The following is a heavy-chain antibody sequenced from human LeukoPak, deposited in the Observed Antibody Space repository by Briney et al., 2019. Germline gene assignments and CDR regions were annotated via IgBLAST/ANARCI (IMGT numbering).Heavy chain of an antibody. J-gene: IGHJ4*02. CDR3: ASSTTPTYYDRIDY. CDR1: GASISGSNYY. Sequence: SETLSLTCAVSGASISGSNYYWGWIRQPPGKGLEWIGNIYSSGSTYYNASLQSRVTISIDTSKNQFSLKLSSVTAADTAVYYCASSTTPTYYDRIDYWGQGTLVTVSS. CDR2: IYSSGST. V-gene: IGHV4-39*01. D-gene: IGHD3-22*01.